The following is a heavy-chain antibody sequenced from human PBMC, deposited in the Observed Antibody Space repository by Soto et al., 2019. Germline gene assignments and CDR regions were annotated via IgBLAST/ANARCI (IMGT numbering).Heavy chain of an antibody. D-gene: IGHD4-4*01. Sequence: QVQLVQSGAEVKKPGASVKVSCKASGYTFTSYGISWVRQAPGQGLEWMGWISAYNGNTNYAQKLQGKVTMTTDTSTSADYMELRSMRADDTAVYYCARDGTVTTVSHGMDVWGQGTTVTVSS. CDR2: ISAYNGNT. CDR3: ARDGTVTTVSHGMDV. J-gene: IGHJ6*02. V-gene: IGHV1-18*01. CDR1: GYTFTSYG.